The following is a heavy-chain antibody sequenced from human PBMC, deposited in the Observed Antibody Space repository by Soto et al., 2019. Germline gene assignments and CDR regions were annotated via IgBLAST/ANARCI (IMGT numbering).Heavy chain of an antibody. J-gene: IGHJ6*02. CDR3: ARGPLPEPLGYCSGGSCYKASYYYGMDV. CDR1: GFTFSSYS. D-gene: IGHD2-15*01. CDR2: ISSSSSYI. Sequence: PGGSLRLSCAASGFTFSSYSMNWVRQAPGKGLEWVSSISSSSSYIYYADSVKGRLTISRDNAKNSLYLQMNSLRAEDTAVYYCARGPLPEPLGYCSGGSCYKASYYYGMDVWGQGTTVTVSS. V-gene: IGHV3-21*01.